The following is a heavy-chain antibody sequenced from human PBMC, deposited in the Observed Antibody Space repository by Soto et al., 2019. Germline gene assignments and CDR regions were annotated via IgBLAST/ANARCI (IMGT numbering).Heavy chain of an antibody. CDR2: MNPNSGNT. CDR3: AREQNYGHDY. D-gene: IGHD3-10*01. Sequence: ASVKVSCKASGYTYISYSMHWVRQAPGQRLEWMGWMNPNSGNTGYAQNFQGRVTMTRNTSISTAYMELSSLRSEDTAVYYCAREQNYGHDYWGQGTLVTVSS. J-gene: IGHJ4*02. CDR1: GYTYISYS. V-gene: IGHV1-8*01.